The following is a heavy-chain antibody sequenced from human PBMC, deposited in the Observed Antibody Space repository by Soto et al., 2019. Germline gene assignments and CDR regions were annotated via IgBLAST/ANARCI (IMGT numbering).Heavy chain of an antibody. V-gene: IGHV1-69*12. D-gene: IGHD6-19*01. CDR2: ITPMFGIG. CDR1: GGTFNRYA. J-gene: IGHJ2*01. CDR3: AQTRGSAVAGPGRFDL. Sequence: QVQLVQSGAEVKKPGSSVKVSCKASGGTFNRYAISWLRQAPGQGPEWMGGITPMFGIGNYAQKFQGRVTITADEXTXIVHMELRRLTCEDTAVYYCAQTRGSAVAGPGRFDLWGRGTRVIVSS.